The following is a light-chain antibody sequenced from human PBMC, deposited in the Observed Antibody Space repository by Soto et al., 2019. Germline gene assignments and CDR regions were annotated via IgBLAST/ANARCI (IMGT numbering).Light chain of an antibody. Sequence: QSVLTQPPSASGTPGQRVTISCSGGNSNIGSNTVIWYQHLPGTAPKLLIYNNNQRPSGVPDRFSGSKSGTSASLAISGLQSEGEADYYCAAWDDSLNGHAVFGGGTQPTVL. CDR2: NNN. J-gene: IGLJ7*01. V-gene: IGLV1-44*01. CDR3: AAWDDSLNGHAV. CDR1: NSNIGSNT.